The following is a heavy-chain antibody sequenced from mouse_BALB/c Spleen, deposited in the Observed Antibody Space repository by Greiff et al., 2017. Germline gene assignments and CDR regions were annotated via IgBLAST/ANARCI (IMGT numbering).Heavy chain of an antibody. V-gene: IGHV3-6*02. Sequence: EVQLQESGPGLVKPSQSLSLTCSVTGYSITSGYYWNWIRQFPGNKLEWMGYISYDGSNNYNPSLKNRISITRDTSKNQFFLKLNSVTTEDTATYYCARYDYDRGFAYWGQGTLVTVSA. CDR3: ARYDYDRGFAY. D-gene: IGHD2-4*01. CDR2: ISYDGSN. J-gene: IGHJ3*01. CDR1: GYSITSGYY.